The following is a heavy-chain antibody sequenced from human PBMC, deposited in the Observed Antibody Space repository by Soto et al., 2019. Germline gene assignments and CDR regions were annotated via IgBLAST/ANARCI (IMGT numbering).Heavy chain of an antibody. V-gene: IGHV3-23*01. D-gene: IGHD6-19*01. Sequence: GGSLRLSCAASGFTFSTYAMSWVRQAPGKGLEWVSTTSGSGGTTHYADSVKGRFTISRDNAKNTLYLQMNSLRVEDTAVYYCATPPEGGWPKVDYWGQGTLVTVSS. CDR3: ATPPEGGWPKVDY. CDR2: TSGSGGTT. J-gene: IGHJ4*02. CDR1: GFTFSTYA.